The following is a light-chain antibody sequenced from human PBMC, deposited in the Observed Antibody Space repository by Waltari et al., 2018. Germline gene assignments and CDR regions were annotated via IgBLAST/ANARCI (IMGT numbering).Light chain of an antibody. V-gene: IGKV1-39*01. CDR1: LTISNF. CDR3: QQSYNFPLT. Sequence: DIQMTQSPSSLSASVGDRVTITCRASLTISNFLNWYQQKQGKAPKLLIYAASNLLSGVPSRFSGSGSGTNFTLTITSLQPEDFATYSCQQSYNFPLTFGGGTRVEIK. CDR2: AAS. J-gene: IGKJ4*01.